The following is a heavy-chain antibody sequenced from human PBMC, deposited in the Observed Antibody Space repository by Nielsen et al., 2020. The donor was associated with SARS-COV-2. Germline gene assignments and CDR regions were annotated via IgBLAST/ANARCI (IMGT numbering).Heavy chain of an antibody. D-gene: IGHD2-15*01. CDR2: ISGSGGST. Sequence: VRQAPGKGLEWVSAISGSGGSTYYADSVKGRFTISRDNSKNTLYLQMNSLRAEDTAVYYCAKGGYCSGGSCYSGYYYGMDVWGQGTTVTVSS. V-gene: IGHV3-23*01. CDR3: AKGGYCSGGSCYSGYYYGMDV. J-gene: IGHJ6*02.